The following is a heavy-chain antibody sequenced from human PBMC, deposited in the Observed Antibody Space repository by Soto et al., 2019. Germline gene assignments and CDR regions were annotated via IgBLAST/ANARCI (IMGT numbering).Heavy chain of an antibody. CDR3: ARGGGSYYATGNFDY. CDR2: IYYSGST. CDR1: GGSISSGGYY. D-gene: IGHD1-26*01. Sequence: TSETLSLTCTVSGGSISSGGYYWSWIRQHPGKGLEWIGYIYYSGSTYHNPSLKSRVTISVDTSKNQFSLKLSSVTAADTAVYYCARGGGSYYATGNFDYWGQGTLVTVSS. V-gene: IGHV4-31*03. J-gene: IGHJ4*02.